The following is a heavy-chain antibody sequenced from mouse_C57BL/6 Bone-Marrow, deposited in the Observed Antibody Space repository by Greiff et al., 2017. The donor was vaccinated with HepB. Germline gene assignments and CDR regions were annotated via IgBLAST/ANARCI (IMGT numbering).Heavy chain of an antibody. CDR2: IDPSDSYT. D-gene: IGHD1-1*01. Sequence: VQLQQPGAELVMPGASVKLSCKASGYTFTSYWMHWVKQRPGQDLEWIGEIDPSDSYTNYNQKFKGKSTLTVDKSSSTAYMQLSSLTSEDSAVYYCARAPTVGATRYFDVWGTGTTVTVSS. V-gene: IGHV1-69*01. J-gene: IGHJ1*03. CDR1: GYTFTSYW. CDR3: ARAPTVGATRYFDV.